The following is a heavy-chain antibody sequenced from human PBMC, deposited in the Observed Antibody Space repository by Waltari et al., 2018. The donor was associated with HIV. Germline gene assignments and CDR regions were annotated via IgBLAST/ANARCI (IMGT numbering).Heavy chain of an antibody. CDR2: ITSHGKNT. V-gene: IGHV3-64D*06. CDR3: VKDSGYNSSGGAFDI. CDR1: GFTFSNYP. D-gene: IGHD3-22*01. J-gene: IGHJ3*02. Sequence: EVQLVESGGGLVQPGGSLRLSCSASGFTFSNYPINWVRQAPGKGLEYVSAITSHGKNTYYVDSVKGRFTISRDNSKNMLYLQMRSLRAEDTALYYCVKDSGYNSSGGAFDIWGQGTMVIVSS.